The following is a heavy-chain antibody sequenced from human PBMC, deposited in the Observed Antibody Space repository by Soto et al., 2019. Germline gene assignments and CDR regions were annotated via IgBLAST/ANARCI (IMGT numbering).Heavy chain of an antibody. D-gene: IGHD2-21*01. CDR3: ARGRIVASIHDAFEI. CDR2: ISAYNGKR. V-gene: IGHV1-18*01. Sequence: QGQLLQSGDEVKKPGASVRVSCRASGYDFTSYGISWVRQAPGQGLEWGSWISAYNGKRDTAQKFQGRVTMTPDTSPDTDHMEPGDLTSADTAVYYCARGRIVASIHDAFEIWGQGTMVAVSS. CDR1: GYDFTSYG. J-gene: IGHJ3*02.